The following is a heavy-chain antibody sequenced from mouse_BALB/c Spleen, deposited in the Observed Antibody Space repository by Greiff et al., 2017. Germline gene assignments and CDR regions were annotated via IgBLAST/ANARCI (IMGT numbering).Heavy chain of an antibody. V-gene: IGHV2-9*02. D-gene: IGHD1-1*01. Sequence: QVQLKESGPGLVAPSQSLSITCTVSGFSLTSYGVHWVRQPPGKGLEWLGVIWAGGSTNYNSALMSRLSISKDNSKSQVFLKMNSLQTDDTAMYYCARDLPSVVATRNYAMDYWGQGTSVTVSS. J-gene: IGHJ4*01. CDR1: GFSLTSYG. CDR3: ARDLPSVVATRNYAMDY. CDR2: IWAGGST.